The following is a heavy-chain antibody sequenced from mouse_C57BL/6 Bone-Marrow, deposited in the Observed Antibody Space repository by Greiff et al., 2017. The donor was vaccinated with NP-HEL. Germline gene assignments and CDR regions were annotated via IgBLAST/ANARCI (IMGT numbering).Heavy chain of an antibody. V-gene: IGHV2-5*01. CDR2: IWRGGST. D-gene: IGHD2-3*01. J-gene: IGHJ2*01. Sequence: VQLQQSGPGLVQPSQSLSITCTVSGFSLTSYGVHWVRQSPGKGLEWLGVIWRGGSTDYNEAFMSRLSITKDNSKSQVFFKMNSLQADDTAIYYCAKWGDYDGYYEGYFDYWGQGTTLTVSS. CDR1: GFSLTSYG. CDR3: AKWGDYDGYYEGYFDY.